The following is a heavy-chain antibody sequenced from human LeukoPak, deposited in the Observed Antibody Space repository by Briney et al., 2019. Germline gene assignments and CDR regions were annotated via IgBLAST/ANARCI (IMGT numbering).Heavy chain of an antibody. CDR1: GFTFGSYE. D-gene: IGHD3-10*01. Sequence: GGSLRPSCVAAGFTFGSYEMRWVRPAQGKGLGWVGSISSSGSIISYAASVKSRSTTSRDNAKTSLYLQMHRLRAEDTAVYYDTEPGITITGGVWGKRTTVTISS. CDR3: TEPGITITGGV. J-gene: IGHJ6*04. V-gene: IGHV3-48*03. CDR2: ISSSGSII.